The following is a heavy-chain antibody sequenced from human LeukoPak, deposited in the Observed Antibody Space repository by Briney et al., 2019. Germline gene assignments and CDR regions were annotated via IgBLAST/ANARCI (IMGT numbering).Heavy chain of an antibody. CDR2: IKQDGSEK. CDR1: GFTFSSYW. D-gene: IGHD2-2*02. J-gene: IGHJ4*02. CDR3: ARGVAIYLGGYFDC. Sequence: GGSLRLSCAASGFTFSSYWMSWVRQAPGKGLEWVANIKQDGSEKYYVDSVKGRFTISRDNAKNSLYLQMNSLRAEDTAVYYCARGVAIYLGGYFDCWGQGTLVTVSS. V-gene: IGHV3-7*01.